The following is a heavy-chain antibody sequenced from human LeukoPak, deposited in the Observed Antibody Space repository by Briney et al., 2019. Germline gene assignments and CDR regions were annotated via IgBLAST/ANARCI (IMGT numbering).Heavy chain of an antibody. Sequence: PSETLSLTCAVYGGSFSGYYWSWIRQPPGKGLEWIGYIYYSGSTNYNPSLKSRVTISVDTSKNQFSLKLSSVTAADTAVYYCARGTYYDILTYWFDPWGQGTLVTVSS. D-gene: IGHD3-9*01. V-gene: IGHV4-59*01. CDR3: ARGTYYDILTYWFDP. CDR2: IYYSGST. J-gene: IGHJ5*02. CDR1: GGSFSGYY.